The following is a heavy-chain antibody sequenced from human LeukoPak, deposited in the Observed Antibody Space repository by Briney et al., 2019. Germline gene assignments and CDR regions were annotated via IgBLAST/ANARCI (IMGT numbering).Heavy chain of an antibody. V-gene: IGHV3-21*01. CDR2: ISSSSNYI. J-gene: IGHJ4*02. CDR1: GFTFSSYT. CDR3: ARQNYGGNSVSDY. D-gene: IGHD4-23*01. Sequence: PGGSLRLSCAASGFTFSSYTMNWVRQAPGKGLEWVSSISSSSNYIYYADSVKGRFTISRDNAKNSLYLQMNSLRAEDTAVYYCARQNYGGNSVSDYWGQGTLVTVSS.